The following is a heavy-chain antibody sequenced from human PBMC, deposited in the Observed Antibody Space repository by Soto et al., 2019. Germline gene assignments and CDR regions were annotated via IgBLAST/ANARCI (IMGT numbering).Heavy chain of an antibody. D-gene: IGHD5-12*01. Sequence: EVQLVESGGGLVQPGGSLRLSCTASGFTVTDHIMNWVRHAPGKGLEWLSYINDISNAIHYADSVKGRFAMSRDNAKKSVFLQMNSLRVEDTGVYYCARDRPTTFSADLWGQGTVVTVSS. CDR3: ARDRPTTFSADL. CDR1: GFTVTDHI. J-gene: IGHJ3*01. V-gene: IGHV3-48*04. CDR2: INDISNAI.